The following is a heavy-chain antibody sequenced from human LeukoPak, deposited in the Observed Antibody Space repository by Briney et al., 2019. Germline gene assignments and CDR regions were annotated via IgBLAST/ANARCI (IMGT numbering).Heavy chain of an antibody. CDR1: GFTFSSYE. D-gene: IGHD5-18*01. Sequence: GGSLRLSCSASGFTFSSYEMNWVRQAPGKGLEWISYITGSGDTIYYADSVKGRFTISRDNAKNSLYLQMNSLRAEDTAVYYCARERGDTAMVYYYYMDVWGKGTTVTISS. V-gene: IGHV3-48*03. J-gene: IGHJ6*03. CDR3: ARERGDTAMVYYYYMDV. CDR2: ITGSGDTI.